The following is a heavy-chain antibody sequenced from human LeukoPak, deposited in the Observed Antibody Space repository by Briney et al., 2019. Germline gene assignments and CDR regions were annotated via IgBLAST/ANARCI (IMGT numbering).Heavy chain of an antibody. CDR3: ARRRKNDVLDY. CDR2: IYHSGRT. J-gene: IGHJ4*02. CDR1: GYSISRGYY. V-gene: IGHV4-38-2*01. Sequence: SETLSLNCAVSGYSISRGYYWGWIPLPPEKGLEWIGSIYHSGRTYYNPSLTSRVTISVDTSKNQFSLNLSSVTAADTAVYYCARRRKNDVLDYWGEGTLVTVSS. D-gene: IGHD1-1*01.